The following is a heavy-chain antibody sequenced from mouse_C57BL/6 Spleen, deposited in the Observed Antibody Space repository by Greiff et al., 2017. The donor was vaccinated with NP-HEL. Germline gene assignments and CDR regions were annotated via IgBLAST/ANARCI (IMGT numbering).Heavy chain of an antibody. CDR2: IDPADSYT. J-gene: IGHJ2*01. D-gene: IGHD2-5*01. Sequence: QVQLQQPGAELVMPGASVKLSCKASGYTFTSYWMPWVKQRPGQGLEWIGEIDPADSYTNYNQKSKGKSTLTVDKSSSTAYMHLSSLTSEDSAVYYCATYSNSFGFDYWGQGTTLTVSS. V-gene: IGHV1-69*01. CDR3: ATYSNSFGFDY. CDR1: GYTFTSYW.